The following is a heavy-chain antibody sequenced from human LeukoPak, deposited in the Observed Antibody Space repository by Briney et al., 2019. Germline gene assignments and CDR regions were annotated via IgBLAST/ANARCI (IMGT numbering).Heavy chain of an antibody. CDR3: ASSTRGSGFEY. Sequence: GGSLRLSCAASGFTVRNYAMNWVRQAPGNGLEWISGIIGSGGTTYYAESVKGRFTISRDNIKNTLYLQMISPRAEDTAVYYCASSTRGSGFEYWGQGALVTVSS. V-gene: IGHV3-23*01. D-gene: IGHD3-10*01. J-gene: IGHJ4*02. CDR1: GFTVRNYA. CDR2: IIGSGGTT.